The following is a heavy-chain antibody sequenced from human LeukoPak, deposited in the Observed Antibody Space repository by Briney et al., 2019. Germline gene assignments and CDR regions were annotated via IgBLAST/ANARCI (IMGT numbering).Heavy chain of an antibody. CDR2: ISRSGTRT. CDR1: GFTFSDYS. Sequence: GGSLRLSCAASGFTFSDYSMNWVRQAPGKGLEWVSCISRSGTRTYYADSVKGRFTISRDNSKNTLYLQMTSLRVEDTAVYYCAKDFGAPGVGSSDWRLFDSWGQGTLVTVSS. V-gene: IGHV3-23*01. J-gene: IGHJ4*02. CDR3: AKDFGAPGVGSSDWRLFDS. D-gene: IGHD6-19*01.